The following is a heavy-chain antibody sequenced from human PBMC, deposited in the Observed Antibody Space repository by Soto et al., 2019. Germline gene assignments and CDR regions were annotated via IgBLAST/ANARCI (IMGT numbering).Heavy chain of an antibody. Sequence: SETLSLTCGVYNGSFMGYYWTWVRQPPGKGLEWIGEINHFGSPNYNPSLKSRVAISIDTSKHQFSLSLRSLTAADTAVYYCASLNGGRFLDKGDYWGQGILVTVSS. CDR1: NGSFMGYY. CDR2: INHFGSP. CDR3: ASLNGGRFLDKGDY. D-gene: IGHD3-3*01. J-gene: IGHJ4*02. V-gene: IGHV4-34*01.